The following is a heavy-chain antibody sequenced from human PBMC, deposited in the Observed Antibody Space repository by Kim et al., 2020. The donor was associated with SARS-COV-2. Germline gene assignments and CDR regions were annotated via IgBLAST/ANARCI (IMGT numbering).Heavy chain of an antibody. V-gene: IGHV4-59*01. CDR1: GGSISSYY. CDR3: ARRPSYDFWSGPLYFDY. D-gene: IGHD3-3*01. Sequence: SETLSLTCTVSGGSISSYYWSWIRQPPGKGLEWIGYIYYSGSTNYNPSLKSRVTISVDTSKNQFSLKLSSVTAADTAVYYCARRPSYDFWSGPLYFDYWGQGTLVTVSS. CDR2: IYYSGST. J-gene: IGHJ4*02.